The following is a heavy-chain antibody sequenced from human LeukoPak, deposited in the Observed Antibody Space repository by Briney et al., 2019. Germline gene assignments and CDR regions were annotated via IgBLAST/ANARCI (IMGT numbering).Heavy chain of an antibody. Sequence: PGGSLRLSCAAAGFTFSNYWMHWVRHAPGEGLVWVSHIKTDGSSTNYAESVKGRFTISRDNAKTTVYLQMNSLRAEDTAVYYCARELITMIVDDRYFDLWGRGTLVTVSS. CDR1: GFTFSNYW. J-gene: IGHJ2*01. D-gene: IGHD3-22*01. CDR3: ARELITMIVDDRYFDL. CDR2: IKTDGSST. V-gene: IGHV3-74*01.